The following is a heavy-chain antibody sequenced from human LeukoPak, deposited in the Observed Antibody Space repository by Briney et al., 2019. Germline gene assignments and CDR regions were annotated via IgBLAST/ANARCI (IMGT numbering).Heavy chain of an antibody. J-gene: IGHJ6*03. CDR3: AKLGGPYNWDYTGLNYMDV. D-gene: IGHD1-7*01. V-gene: IGHV3-23*01. Sequence: QPGGSLRLSCAASGFTFSNYAMTWVRQAPGKGLEWVSGIRGSAVNTYYADSVKGRFTISRDNSKSTLYLQMNSLRAEDTAVYYCAKLGGPYNWDYTGLNYMDVWGKGTTFTVSS. CDR2: IRGSAVNT. CDR1: GFTFSNYA.